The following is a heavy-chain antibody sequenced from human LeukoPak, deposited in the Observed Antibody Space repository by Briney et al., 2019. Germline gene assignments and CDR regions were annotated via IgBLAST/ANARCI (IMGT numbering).Heavy chain of an antibody. D-gene: IGHD3-10*01. CDR1: GFIFSKYG. CDR2: IRYDGTNQ. V-gene: IGHV3-30*02. Sequence: GGSLRLSCAVSGFIFSKYGMHWVRQAPGKGLEWVTSIRYDGTNQFYADSVKGRFTISRDNSKNTLYLQMNSLRPEDTAVYFCAKDEFEDTSLVFDNRGQGTLVTVSS. J-gene: IGHJ4*02. CDR3: AKDEFEDTSLVFDN.